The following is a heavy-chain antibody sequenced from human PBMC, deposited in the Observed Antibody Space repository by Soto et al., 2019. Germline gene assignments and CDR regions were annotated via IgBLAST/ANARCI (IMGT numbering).Heavy chain of an antibody. V-gene: IGHV4-39*01. J-gene: IGHJ4*02. CDR2: IYYSGST. CDR3: ARRKEYSSPSNFDY. Sequence: SETLSLTCTVSGGSISSSSYYWGWIRQPPGKGLEWIGSIYYSGSTYYNPSLKSRVTISVDTSKNQFSLKLSSVTAADTAVYYCARRKEYSSPSNFDYWGQGTLVTVSS. D-gene: IGHD6-6*01. CDR1: GGSISSSSYY.